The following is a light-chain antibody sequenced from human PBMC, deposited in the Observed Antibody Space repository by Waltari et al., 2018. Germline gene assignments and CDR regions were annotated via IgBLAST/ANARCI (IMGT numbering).Light chain of an antibody. CDR2: WAS. CDR1: QNLFYNSDNKNY. V-gene: IGKV4-1*01. Sequence: DIVMTQSPDSLAVSLGDRVTINCRSSQNLFYNSDNKNYLAWFQQKPGQPPKLLIYWASTRESGVPDRFSGSGSGTEFTLTISSLQAADVAVYYCQQCYSTPYTFGQGTKLEIK. J-gene: IGKJ2*01. CDR3: QQCYSTPYT.